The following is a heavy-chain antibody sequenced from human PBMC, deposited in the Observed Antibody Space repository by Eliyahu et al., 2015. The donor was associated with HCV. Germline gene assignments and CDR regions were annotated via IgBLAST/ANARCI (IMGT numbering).Heavy chain of an antibody. CDR3: ARDTSLGSGYPVY. J-gene: IGHJ4*02. CDR2: IIPILGIA. Sequence: EVKKPGSSVKVSCKASGGTFSSYTISWVXQAPGQGLEWMGRIIPILGIANYAQKFQXXXTITADKXTSTAYMELSSLRSEDTAVYYCARDTSLGSGYPVYWGQGTLVTVSS. V-gene: IGHV1-69*04. CDR1: GGTFSSYT. D-gene: IGHD3-22*01.